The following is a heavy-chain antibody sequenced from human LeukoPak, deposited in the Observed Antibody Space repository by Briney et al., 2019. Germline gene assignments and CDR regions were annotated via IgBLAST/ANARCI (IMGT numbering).Heavy chain of an antibody. D-gene: IGHD1-1*01. J-gene: IGHJ3*02. V-gene: IGHV1-24*01. Sequence: GFDPEDGETIYAQKFQGRVTMTEDTYTDKAYMELSSLRSEDTAVYYCATPKTTNDDAFDIWGQGTMVTVSS. CDR2: FDPEDGET. CDR3: ATPKTTNDDAFDI.